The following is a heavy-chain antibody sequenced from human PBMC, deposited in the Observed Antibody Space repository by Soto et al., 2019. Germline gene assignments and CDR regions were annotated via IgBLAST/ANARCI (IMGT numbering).Heavy chain of an antibody. V-gene: IGHV3-74*01. CDR2: VNSDGDTT. D-gene: IGHD3-16*01. CDR1: GFTFRNCW. J-gene: IGHJ6*02. CDR3: ASNYAYAEGYYFYGIDV. Sequence: SVRPSSGTSGFTFRNCWLHRMRQAPGKGLVWVSRVNSDGDTTYYADSVKGRFTISRDNAKNTLHLQMNSLGAEGTAVYYCASNYAYAEGYYFYGIDVWGQGT.